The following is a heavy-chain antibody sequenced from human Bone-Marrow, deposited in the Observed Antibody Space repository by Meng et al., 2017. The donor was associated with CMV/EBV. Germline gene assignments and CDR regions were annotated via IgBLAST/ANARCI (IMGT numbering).Heavy chain of an antibody. D-gene: IGHD1-26*01. CDR2: INPNSGGT. V-gene: IGHV1-2*02. Sequence: GESLKISCKGSGYSFTSYWIGWVRQMPGKGLEWMGWINPNSGGTNYAQKFQGRVTMTRDTSISTAYMELSRLRSDDTAVYYCAREEKGWELGDDAFDIWGQGTMVTVSS. CDR3: AREEKGWELGDDAFDI. J-gene: IGHJ3*02. CDR1: GYSFTSYW.